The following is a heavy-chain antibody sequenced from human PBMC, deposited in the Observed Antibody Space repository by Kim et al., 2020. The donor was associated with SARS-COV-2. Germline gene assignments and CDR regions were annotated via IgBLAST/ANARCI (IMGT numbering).Heavy chain of an antibody. CDR3: ARYKGYCSGGSCYGTFDY. CDR2: IYYSGST. Sequence: SETLSLTCTVSGGSISSSSYYWGWIRQPPGKGLEWIGSIYYSGSTYYNPSLKSRVTISVDTSKNQFSLKLSSVTAADTAVYYCARYKGYCSGGSCYGTFDYWGQGTLVTLSS. J-gene: IGHJ4*02. D-gene: IGHD2-15*01. V-gene: IGHV4-39*01. CDR1: GGSISSSSYY.